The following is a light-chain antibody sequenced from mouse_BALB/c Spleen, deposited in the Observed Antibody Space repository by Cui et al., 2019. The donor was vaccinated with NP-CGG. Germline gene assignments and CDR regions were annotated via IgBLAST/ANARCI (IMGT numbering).Light chain of an antibody. CDR2: GTK. J-gene: IGLJ1*01. CDR1: TGAVTTTNY. Sequence: QAVVTQESALTTSPGETVTLTCRSSTGAVTTTNYANWVQEKPDHLFTGLIGGTKTRVPGVLARFSGSPIVETSALTLTRAQSLEVRLYFCALWYSTTCVFGGGTKLTVL. V-gene: IGLV1*01. CDR3: ALWYSTTCV.